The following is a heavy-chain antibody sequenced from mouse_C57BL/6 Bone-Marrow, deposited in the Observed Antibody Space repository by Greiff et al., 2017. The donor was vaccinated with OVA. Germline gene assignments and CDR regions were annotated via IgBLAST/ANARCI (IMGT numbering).Heavy chain of an antibody. J-gene: IGHJ1*03. Sequence: EVKLVESVAELVRPGASVKLSCTASGFNIKNTYMHWVKQSPEQGLEWIGRIDPANGNTKYAPKFQGKATITKNTSSNTAYLQLSGLTSEDTAIYYCAPYDGYFDVWGTGTTVTVSS. CDR2: IDPANGNT. D-gene: IGHD2-14*01. CDR3: APYDGYFDV. V-gene: IGHV14-3*01. CDR1: GFNIKNTY.